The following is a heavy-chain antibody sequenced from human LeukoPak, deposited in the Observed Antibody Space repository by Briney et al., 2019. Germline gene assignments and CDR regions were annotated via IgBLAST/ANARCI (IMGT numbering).Heavy chain of an antibody. D-gene: IGHD6-13*01. V-gene: IGHV3-23*01. J-gene: IGHJ4*02. CDR2: ISGSGGST. Sequence: GGSLRLSCAASGFTFSSYAMSWVRQAPGKRLEWVSAISGSGGSTYYADSVKGRFTLSRDNSKNTLYLQMNSLRAEDTAVYYCAKDLDGWSSSWYEDFDYWGQGTLVTVSS. CDR1: GFTFSSYA. CDR3: AKDLDGWSSSWYEDFDY.